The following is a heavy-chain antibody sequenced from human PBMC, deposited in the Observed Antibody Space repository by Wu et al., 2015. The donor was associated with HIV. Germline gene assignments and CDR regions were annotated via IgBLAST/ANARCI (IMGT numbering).Heavy chain of an antibody. CDR2: INPNNGGT. CDR3: ARDFVGRATVVTPGIFDY. J-gene: IGHJ4*02. CDR1: GYTFTDYY. V-gene: IGHV1-2*02. D-gene: IGHD4-23*01. Sequence: QVQLVQSGAEVKKPGASVKVSCKASGYTFTDYYIHWVRQAPGQGLEWMGWINPNNGGTNYAQKFQGRVTMTRDTSISTAYMELSRLRSDDTAVYYCARDFVGRATVVTPGIFDYWGEGTLVTVSS.